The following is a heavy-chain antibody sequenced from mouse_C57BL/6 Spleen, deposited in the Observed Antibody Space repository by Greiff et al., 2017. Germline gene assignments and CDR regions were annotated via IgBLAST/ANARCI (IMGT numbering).Heavy chain of an antibody. D-gene: IGHD5-1*01. Sequence: EVKLVESGGGLVQPKGSLKLSCAASGFSFNTYAMNWVRQAPGKGLEWVARIRSKSNNYATYYADSVKDRFTISRDNSESMLYLQMNNLRTEDTAVYYCVRHRGLPTGGAMDYWGQGTSVTVSS. CDR2: IRSKSNNYAT. CDR1: GFSFNTYA. J-gene: IGHJ4*01. V-gene: IGHV10-1*01. CDR3: VRHRGLPTGGAMDY.